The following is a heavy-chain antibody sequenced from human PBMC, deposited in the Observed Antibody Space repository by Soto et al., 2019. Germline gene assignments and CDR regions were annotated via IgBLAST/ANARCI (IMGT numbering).Heavy chain of an antibody. CDR1: GGSISSGDYS. CDR3: ARGPTTGYDAD. J-gene: IGHJ4*02. CDR2: IYYSGST. Sequence: QVQLQESGPGLVKPSQTLSLTCTVSGGSISSGDYSWNWIRQPPGKGLERIGYIYYSGSTYYNPSLKSRITISVDTSKTQFSLKLSSVTAADTAVYYCARGPTTGYDADWGQGTLVTVSS. D-gene: IGHD1-1*01. V-gene: IGHV4-30-4*01.